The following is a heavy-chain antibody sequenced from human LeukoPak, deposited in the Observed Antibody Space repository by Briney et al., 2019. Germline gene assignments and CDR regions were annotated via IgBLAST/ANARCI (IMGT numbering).Heavy chain of an antibody. CDR3: AKEIAAAGTEWFDP. D-gene: IGHD6-13*01. V-gene: IGHV3-23*01. J-gene: IGHJ5*02. CDR2: ISGSGGST. CDR1: EFTFSHHW. Sequence: PGGSLRLSCAASEFTFSHHWMTWVRQAPGKGLEWVSAISGSGGSTYYADSVKGRFTISRDNSKNTLYLQMNSLRAEDTAVYYCAKEIAAAGTEWFDPWGQGTLVTVSS.